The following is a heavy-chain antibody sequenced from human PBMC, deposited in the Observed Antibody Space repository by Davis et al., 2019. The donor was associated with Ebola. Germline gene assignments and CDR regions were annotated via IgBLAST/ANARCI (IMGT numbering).Heavy chain of an antibody. CDR1: GFTFSIYW. D-gene: IGHD2-8*02. CDR3: ATYWSFDY. V-gene: IGHV3-7*01. CDR2: IKQDGSEK. Sequence: PGGSLRLSCAASGFTFSIYWMSWVRQAPGKGLEWVANIKQDGSEKYYVDSVEGRFTISRDNAKNSLYLQMNSLRAEDTAVYYCATYWSFDYWGQGTLVTVSS. J-gene: IGHJ4*02.